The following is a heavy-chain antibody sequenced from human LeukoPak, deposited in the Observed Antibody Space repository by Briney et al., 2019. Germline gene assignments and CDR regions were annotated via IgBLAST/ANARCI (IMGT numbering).Heavy chain of an antibody. V-gene: IGHV4-39*07. CDR1: GGSISSSSYY. D-gene: IGHD2-8*02. CDR2: IYYSGST. Sequence: PSETLSLTCTVSGGSISSSSYYWGWIRQPPGKGLEWIGSIYYSGSTYYIPSLKSRVTISVDASKNQFSLKLSSVTAADTAVYYCARGGLAWWGPTAPFDYWGQGTPVTVSS. J-gene: IGHJ4*02. CDR3: ARGGLAWWGPTAPFDY.